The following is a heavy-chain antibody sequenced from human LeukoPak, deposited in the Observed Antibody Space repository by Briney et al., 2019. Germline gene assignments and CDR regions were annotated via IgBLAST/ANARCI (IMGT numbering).Heavy chain of an antibody. CDR2: INHSGST. CDR3: ARAWGIVATIAYYFDY. CDR1: GFTFSSYS. J-gene: IGHJ4*02. D-gene: IGHD5-12*01. V-gene: IGHV4-34*01. Sequence: GSLRLSCAASGFTFSSYSMNWVRQAPGKGLEWIGEINHSGSTNYNPSLKSRVTILVDTSKNHFSLQLSSVTAADTAVYYCARAWGIVATIAYYFDYWGQGTLVTVSS.